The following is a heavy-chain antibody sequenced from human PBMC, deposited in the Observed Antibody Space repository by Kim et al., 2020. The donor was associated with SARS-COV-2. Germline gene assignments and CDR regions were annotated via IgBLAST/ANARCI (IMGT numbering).Heavy chain of an antibody. J-gene: IGHJ4*02. CDR1: GYTFTGYY. CDR2: INPNSGGT. D-gene: IGHD5-12*01. CDR3: ARGERSGWLQNWSFAFFVY. Sequence: ASVKVSCKASGYTFTGYYMHWVRQAPGQGLEWMGRINPNSGGTNYAQKFQGRVTMTRDTSISTAYMELSRLRSDDTAVYYCARGERSGWLQNWSFAFFVYWGQGTLVTVSS. V-gene: IGHV1-2*06.